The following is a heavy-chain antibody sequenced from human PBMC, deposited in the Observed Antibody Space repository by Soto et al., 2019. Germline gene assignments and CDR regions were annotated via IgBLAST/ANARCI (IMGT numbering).Heavy chain of an antibody. CDR2: IGGSGGTT. CDR3: AKGDCSSISCLSFQH. Sequence: EVQLLESGGGLVQPGGSLRLSCAASGFTFSNYAMSWVRQAPGEGLQWVSSIGGSGGTTYYADSVKGRFTISRDNSKNTLDLQMNSLRAEDTAVYYCAKGDCSSISCLSFQHWGQGTLVTVSS. V-gene: IGHV3-23*01. D-gene: IGHD2-2*01. CDR1: GFTFSNYA. J-gene: IGHJ1*01.